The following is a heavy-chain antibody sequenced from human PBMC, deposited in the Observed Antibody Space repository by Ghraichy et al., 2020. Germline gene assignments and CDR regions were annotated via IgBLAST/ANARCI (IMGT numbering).Heavy chain of an antibody. CDR1: GFIFSPYA. J-gene: IGHJ6*02. CDR2: TSSNGGST. CDR3: VKDRGSGNTYYYYYGMDV. D-gene: IGHD3-10*01. Sequence: GGSLRLSCSASGFIFSPYAMHWVRQAPGKGLEYVSATSSNGGSTYYADSVKGRFTISRDNSKNTLYLQMSSLRGEDTAVYYCVKDRGSGNTYYYYYGMDVWGHGTTVTVSS. V-gene: IGHV3-64D*06.